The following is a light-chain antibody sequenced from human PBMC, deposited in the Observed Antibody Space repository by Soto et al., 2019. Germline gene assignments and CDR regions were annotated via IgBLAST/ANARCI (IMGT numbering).Light chain of an antibody. J-gene: IGKJ2*01. V-gene: IGKV3-20*01. Sequence: EIVLTQSPATLSLSPGETATLSCRASQAVSSSYLAWYQQKPGQAPRVVIYDASTRAAGIPDRFSGSGYATDFTLTISSLEPEDFAVYYCQQYGVGYIFGQGTNLEI. CDR3: QQYGVGYI. CDR2: DAS. CDR1: QAVSSSY.